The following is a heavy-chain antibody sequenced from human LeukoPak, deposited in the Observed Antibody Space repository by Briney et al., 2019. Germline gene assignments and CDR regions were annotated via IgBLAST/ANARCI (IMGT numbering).Heavy chain of an antibody. CDR2: IYYSGST. J-gene: IGHJ4*02. D-gene: IGHD5-18*01. Sequence: SETLSLTCTVSGGSISSYYWSWIRQPPGKGLEWIGYIYYSGSTNYNPSLKSRVTISVDTSKNQFSLKLSSVTAADTAVYYCAGQGRGGYSIANDYWGQGTLVTVSS. V-gene: IGHV4-59*01. CDR3: AGQGRGGYSIANDY. CDR1: GGSISSYY.